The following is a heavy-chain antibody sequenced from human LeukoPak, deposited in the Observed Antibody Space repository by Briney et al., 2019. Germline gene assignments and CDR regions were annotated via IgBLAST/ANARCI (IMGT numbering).Heavy chain of an antibody. V-gene: IGHV4-31*03. J-gene: IGHJ4*02. CDR2: IYYSGST. Sequence: SETLSLTCTVSGDSISSGGYYWSWIRQHPGKGLEWIGYIYYSGSTYYNPSLKSRVTISVDTSKNQFSLKLSSVTAADTAVYYCARATEGYSYGLCRLDYWGQGTLVTVSS. D-gene: IGHD5-18*01. CDR1: GDSISSGGYY. CDR3: ARATEGYSYGLCRLDY.